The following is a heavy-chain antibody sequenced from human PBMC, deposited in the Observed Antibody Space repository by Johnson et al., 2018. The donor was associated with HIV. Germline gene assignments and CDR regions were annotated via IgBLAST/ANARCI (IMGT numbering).Heavy chain of an antibody. CDR1: GFTFSSYA. CDR3: ARSSGYYGTDAFDI. J-gene: IGHJ3*02. V-gene: IGHV3-30*14. D-gene: IGHD3-22*01. CDR2: ISYDGSNE. Sequence: QMLLVESGGGVVQPGRSLRLSCAASGFTFSSYAMHWVRQAPGKGLEWVAVISYDGSNEYYADSVKGRFTISRDNSKNTLYLQMNSLRAEDTAVYYCARSSGYYGTDAFDIWGQGTMVTVSS.